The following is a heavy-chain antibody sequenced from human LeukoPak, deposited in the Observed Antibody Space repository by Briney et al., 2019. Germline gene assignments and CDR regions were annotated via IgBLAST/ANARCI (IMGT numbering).Heavy chain of an antibody. CDR3: AKYGSGWALYYYYYMDV. CDR1: GFTFTNYA. CDR2: LSGSGSKT. Sequence: GGSLRLSCAASGFTFTNYAMSWVRQAPGKGLEWVSGLSGSGSKTYYADSVKGRFTVPRDNSKNTLYLQMNSLRAEDTAVYYCAKYGSGWALYYYYYMDVWGKGTTVTVSS. V-gene: IGHV3-23*01. D-gene: IGHD6-19*01. J-gene: IGHJ6*03.